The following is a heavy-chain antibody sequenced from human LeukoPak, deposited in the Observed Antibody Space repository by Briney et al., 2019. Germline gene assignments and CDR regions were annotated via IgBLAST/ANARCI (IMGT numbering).Heavy chain of an antibody. CDR1: GFAFSSYS. CDR2: ISSSSSYI. D-gene: IGHD5-18*01. V-gene: IGHV3-21*01. CDR3: ARDPGYSYGHDY. J-gene: IGHJ4*02. Sequence: GGSLRLSCAASGFAFSSYSMNWVRQAPGKGLEWVSSISSSSSYIYYADSVKGRFTISRDNAKNSLYLQMNSLRAEDTAVYYCARDPGYSYGHDYWGQGTLVTVSS.